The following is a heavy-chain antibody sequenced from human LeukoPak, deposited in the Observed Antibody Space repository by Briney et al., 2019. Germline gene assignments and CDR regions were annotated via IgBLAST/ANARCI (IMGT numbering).Heavy chain of an antibody. CDR1: GGTFSSYA. CDR3: ARRYCSSTSCYGPYYGMDV. V-gene: IGHV1-69*13. CDR2: IIPIFGTA. D-gene: IGHD2-2*01. Sequence: SVKVSCKASGGTFSSYAISWVRQAPGQGLEWMGGIIPIFGTANYAQKFQGRVTITADESTSTAYMELSSLRSEDTAVYYCARRYCSSTSCYGPYYGMDVWGQGTTVTASS. J-gene: IGHJ6*02.